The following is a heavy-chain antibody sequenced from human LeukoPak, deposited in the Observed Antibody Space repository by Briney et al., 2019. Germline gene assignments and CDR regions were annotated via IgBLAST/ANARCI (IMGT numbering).Heavy chain of an antibody. CDR3: ARCSHDYGGNTTLYYFDY. D-gene: IGHD4-23*01. V-gene: IGHV4-34*01. Sequence: PSETLSLTCAVYGGSFSGYYWSWIRQPPGKGLEWIGEINHSGSTNYNPSLKSRVTISVDTSKNQFSLKLSSVTAADTAVYYCARCSHDYGGNTTLYYFDYWGQGTLVTVSS. CDR2: INHSGST. J-gene: IGHJ4*02. CDR1: GGSFSGYY.